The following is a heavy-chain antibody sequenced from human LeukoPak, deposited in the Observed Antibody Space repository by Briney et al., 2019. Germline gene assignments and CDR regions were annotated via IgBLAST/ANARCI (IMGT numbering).Heavy chain of an antibody. V-gene: IGHV3-23*01. Sequence: PGGSLRLSCAASGFTFSSYAMSWVRQAPGKGLEWVSAISGSGGSTYYADSVKGRFTISRDNSKNTLYLQMSSLRAEDTAVYYCAKDYYYDSSGYYYFDYWGQGTLVTVSS. CDR3: AKDYYYDSSGYYYFDY. D-gene: IGHD3-22*01. CDR1: GFTFSSYA. CDR2: ISGSGGST. J-gene: IGHJ4*02.